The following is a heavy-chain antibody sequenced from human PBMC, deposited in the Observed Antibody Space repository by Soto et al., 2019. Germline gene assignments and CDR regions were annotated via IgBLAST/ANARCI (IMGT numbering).Heavy chain of an antibody. CDR2: INAGNGNT. D-gene: IGHD3-16*01. J-gene: IGHJ4*02. CDR3: ARGEFLSYDDY. CDR1: GYTFTSYA. V-gene: IGHV1-3*01. Sequence: ASVKVSCKASGYTFTSYAMYWVRQAPGQRLEWMGWINAGNGNTKYSQKFQGRVTITRDTSASTAYMELSSLRSEDTAVYYCARGEFLSYDDYSGQGTLVTVSS.